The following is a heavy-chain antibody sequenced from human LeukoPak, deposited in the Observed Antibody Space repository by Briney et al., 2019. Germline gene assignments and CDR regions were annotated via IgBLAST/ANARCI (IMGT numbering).Heavy chain of an antibody. J-gene: IGHJ4*02. Sequence: GGSLRLSWAASGFAFGSNWMHWVRQAPGEGLVWVSHISPDARTITYAAFVKGRFTISRDNAKNTLYLQMNSLRAEDTAVYYCARVPRGSYSFDYWGQGTLVTVSS. CDR3: ARVPRGSYSFDY. D-gene: IGHD1-26*01. CDR1: GFAFGSNW. V-gene: IGHV3-74*01. CDR2: ISPDARTI.